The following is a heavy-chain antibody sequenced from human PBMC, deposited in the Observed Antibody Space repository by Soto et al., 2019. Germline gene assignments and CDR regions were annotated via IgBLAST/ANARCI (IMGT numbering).Heavy chain of an antibody. CDR2: INGGNGNT. J-gene: IGHJ6*02. CDR3: ARGKGMEENYYYHGMDV. CDR1: GYSFTTYA. D-gene: IGHD1-1*01. V-gene: IGHV1-3*01. Sequence: ASLKVSCKASGYSFTTYAMHWVRQAPGQRLEWMAWINGGNGNTKYSQKFQDRVTITRDTSASIAYMELNSLRSEDTAVYYCARGKGMEENYYYHGMDVWGQGTTVTVSS.